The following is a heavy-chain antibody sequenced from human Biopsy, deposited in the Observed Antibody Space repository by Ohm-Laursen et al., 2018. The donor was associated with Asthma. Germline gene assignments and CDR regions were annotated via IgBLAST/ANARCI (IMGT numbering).Heavy chain of an antibody. Sequence: PSVTLSCQASGYTFNSAGITWVRQAPGQGLEWMGLISVYNGNTKVAQKLQDRVTMITDTSTSTAYMELRSLRSDDTAVYFCARAVDYSHYYGIDVWGQGTTVTVS. J-gene: IGHJ6*02. CDR3: ARAVDYSHYYGIDV. CDR2: ISVYNGNT. V-gene: IGHV1-18*01. D-gene: IGHD3-10*01. CDR1: GYTFNSAG.